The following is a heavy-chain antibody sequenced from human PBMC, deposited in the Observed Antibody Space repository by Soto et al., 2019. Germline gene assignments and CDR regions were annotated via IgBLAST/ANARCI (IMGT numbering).Heavy chain of an antibody. CDR3: AREVRANLNDFGDYEWFDP. V-gene: IGHV3-30*03. CDR1: GFTFSRYG. D-gene: IGHD4-17*01. Sequence: HPGGSLRLSCAASGFTFSRYGMHWVRQGPAKGLEWVSFISYDGGNTDYVGSVKGRFTISRDNSKNTLYLQMRSLRAEDTAVYFCAREVRANLNDFGDYEWFDPWGQGTLVTVSS. J-gene: IGHJ5*02. CDR2: ISYDGGNT.